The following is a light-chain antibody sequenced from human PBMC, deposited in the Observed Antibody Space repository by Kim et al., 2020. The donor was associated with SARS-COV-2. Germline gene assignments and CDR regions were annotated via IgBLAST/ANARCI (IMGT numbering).Light chain of an antibody. CDR3: QLYGSSPLYT. CDR2: GAS. Sequence: EIVLTQSPGTLSLSPGERATLSCRASQSARSSYLAWYQHKPGQAPRLLIYGASSRATGIPGRFSGSGSGTDFTLTISRLDPEDFVVYYCQLYGSSPLYTFGQGSELEI. J-gene: IGKJ2*01. CDR1: QSARSSY. V-gene: IGKV3-20*01.